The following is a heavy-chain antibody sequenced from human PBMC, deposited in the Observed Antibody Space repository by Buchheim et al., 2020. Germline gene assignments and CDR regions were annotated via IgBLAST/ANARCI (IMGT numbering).Heavy chain of an antibody. J-gene: IGHJ4*02. CDR1: GFTFSSYG. CDR3: AKVGLPTGYDWRGDNFDY. D-gene: IGHD5-12*01. CDR2: ISYDGSNK. Sequence: QVQLVESGGGVVQPGRSLRLSCAASGFTFSSYGMHWVRQAPGKGLEWVAVISYDGSNKYYADSVKGRFTIPRDNSKNTLYLQRNSLRAEDTAVYYCAKVGLPTGYDWRGDNFDYWGQGTL. V-gene: IGHV3-30*18.